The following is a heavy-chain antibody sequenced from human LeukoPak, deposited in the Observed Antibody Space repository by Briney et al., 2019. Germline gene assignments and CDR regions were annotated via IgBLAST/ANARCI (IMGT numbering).Heavy chain of an antibody. CDR2: ISASGDVT. D-gene: IGHD3-22*01. CDR1: GFSFSAYP. CDR3: AKWGDYYENSGPDFDY. V-gene: IGHV3-23*01. Sequence: GGSLRLSCAASGFSFSAYPMGWVRQAPGKGLQWLSGISASGDVTFHADRVKGRFAISRDNSKNTLYLQMNGLRTEDTAVYYCAKWGDYYENSGPDFDYWGQGTLVTVSS. J-gene: IGHJ4*02.